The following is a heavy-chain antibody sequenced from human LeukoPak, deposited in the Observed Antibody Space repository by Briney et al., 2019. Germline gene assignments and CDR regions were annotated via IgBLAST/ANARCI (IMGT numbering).Heavy chain of an antibody. CDR1: GFTFSSYW. Sequence: GGSLRLSCAASGFTFSSYWMSWVRQAPGKGLGCVANIKQDGSEKYYVDSVKGRFTISRDNAKNSLYLQMNSLRAEDTTVYYCARDKGIVDFWSGYYWYWGQGTLVTVSS. J-gene: IGHJ4*02. D-gene: IGHD3-3*01. CDR2: IKQDGSEK. V-gene: IGHV3-7*01. CDR3: ARDKGIVDFWSGYYWY.